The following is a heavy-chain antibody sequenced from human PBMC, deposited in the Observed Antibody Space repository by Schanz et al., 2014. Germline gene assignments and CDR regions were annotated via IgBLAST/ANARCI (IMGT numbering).Heavy chain of an antibody. Sequence: QVQLVESGGGLVKPGGSLRLSCAASGFTFSDYYMSWIRQAPGKGLEWVSSISHSGGSKYYADSVKGRFTISRDNSKNTLYLQMNTLRAEDTAVYYCASPSGYSDYGTYFDYWGQGTLVTVSS. J-gene: IGHJ4*02. V-gene: IGHV3-11*04. CDR3: ASPSGYSDYGTYFDY. D-gene: IGHD5-12*01. CDR1: GFTFSDYY. CDR2: ISHSGGSK.